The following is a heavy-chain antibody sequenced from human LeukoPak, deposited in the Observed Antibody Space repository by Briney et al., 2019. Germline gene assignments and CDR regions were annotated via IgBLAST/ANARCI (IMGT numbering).Heavy chain of an antibody. V-gene: IGHV3-23*01. CDR3: VRDGVGAPPFDV. D-gene: IGHD1-26*01. CDR2: ISGGGGST. Sequence: PGGSLRLSCAASGFTFSSYAMSWVRQAPGKGLEWVSAISGGGGSTYYADSVKGRFTISRDNSKNTLYLQMNSLRAEDTAVYYCVRDGVGAPPFDVWGQGIMVTVSS. J-gene: IGHJ3*01. CDR1: GFTFSSYA.